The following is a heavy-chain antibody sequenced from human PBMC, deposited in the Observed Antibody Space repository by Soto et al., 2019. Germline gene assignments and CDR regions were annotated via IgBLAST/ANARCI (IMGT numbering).Heavy chain of an antibody. CDR3: ARADFLTRYYYPIQYFDY. Sequence: GGSLILSCAASGFTFNNYAMTWVRQAPGKGLEWVSTISGRGGGTYYADSVKGRFTISRDNSTSTLYLQMNSLRAEDTAVYYCARADFLTRYYYPIQYFDYWGQGNLVTVSS. D-gene: IGHD3-9*01. V-gene: IGHV3-23*01. CDR2: ISGRGGGT. CDR1: GFTFNNYA. J-gene: IGHJ4*02.